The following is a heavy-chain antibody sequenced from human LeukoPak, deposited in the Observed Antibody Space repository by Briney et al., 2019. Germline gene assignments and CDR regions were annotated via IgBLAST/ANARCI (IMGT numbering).Heavy chain of an antibody. CDR2: IYPHDSET. Sequence: GESLKISCQGSGYNFISNWIGWVRQTPGKGLEFLGIIYPHDSETIYSPSFQGQVTVSVDKSISTAYLQWNSLKASDTAMYYCARVDRRGYSDYTAILPDYWGQGTLVTVSS. CDR3: ARVDRRGYSDYTAILPDY. CDR1: GYNFISNW. D-gene: IGHD5-12*01. V-gene: IGHV5-51*01. J-gene: IGHJ4*02.